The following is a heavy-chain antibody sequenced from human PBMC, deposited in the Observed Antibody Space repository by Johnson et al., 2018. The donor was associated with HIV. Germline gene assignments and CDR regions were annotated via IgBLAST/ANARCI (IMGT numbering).Heavy chain of an antibody. CDR2: ISYDGSNK. CDR1: GFTFSNYD. Sequence: QVQLVESGGGLVQPGGSLRLSCAASGFTFSNYDMHWVRQATGKRLEWVAVISYDGSNKDYADSVKGRFSISRDNSKNTLYLQMNSLRAEDTAVYYCAKNGARGDAFDIWGQGTMVTVSS. V-gene: IGHV3-30*18. CDR3: AKNGARGDAFDI. D-gene: IGHD2-8*01. J-gene: IGHJ3*02.